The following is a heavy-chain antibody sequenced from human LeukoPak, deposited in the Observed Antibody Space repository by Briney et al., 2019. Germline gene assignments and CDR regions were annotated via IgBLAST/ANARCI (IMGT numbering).Heavy chain of an antibody. CDR1: GYRFTSYW. CDR2: IYPSDSDA. J-gene: IGHJ4*02. V-gene: IGHV5-51*01. Sequence: GESLKISCKASGYRFTSYWIGWVRQMPGKGLEWVGIIYPSDSDARYSPSFQGQLTISADKSITTAYLQWSSLKASDTALYYCERPEYDILTGYYNDYFDYWGQGTLVTVSS. CDR3: ERPEYDILTGYYNDYFDY. D-gene: IGHD3-9*01.